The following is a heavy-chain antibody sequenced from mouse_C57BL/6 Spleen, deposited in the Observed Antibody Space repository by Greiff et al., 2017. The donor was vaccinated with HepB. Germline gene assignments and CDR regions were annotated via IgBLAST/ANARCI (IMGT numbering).Heavy chain of an antibody. CDR1: GFSLTSYA. CDR2: IWTGGGT. J-gene: IGHJ4*01. V-gene: IGHV2-9-1*01. CDR3: ARNVGYDGYYGVDAMDY. D-gene: IGHD2-3*01. Sequence: QVQLKESGPGLVAPSQSLSITCTVSGFSLTSYAISWVRQPPGKGLEWLGVIWTGGGTNYNSALKSRLSISKDNSKSQVFLKMNSLQTDDTARYCCARNVGYDGYYGVDAMDYWGQGTSVTVSS.